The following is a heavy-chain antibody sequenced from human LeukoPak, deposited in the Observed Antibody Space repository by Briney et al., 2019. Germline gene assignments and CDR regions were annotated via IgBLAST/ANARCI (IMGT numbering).Heavy chain of an antibody. J-gene: IGHJ5*02. V-gene: IGHV7-4-1*02. CDR3: ARTPSSSWGDNWFDP. Sequence: ASVKVSCKASGYTFTSYAMNWVRQAPGQGLEWMGWINTNTGNPTCAQGFTGRFVFSLDTSVSTAYLQISSLKAEDTAVYYCARTPSSSWGDNWFDPWGQGTLVTVSS. D-gene: IGHD6-13*01. CDR2: INTNTGNP. CDR1: GYTFTSYA.